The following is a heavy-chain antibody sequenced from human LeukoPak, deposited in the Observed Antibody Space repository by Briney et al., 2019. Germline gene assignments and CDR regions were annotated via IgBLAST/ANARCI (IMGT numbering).Heavy chain of an antibody. CDR1: GFTFSSYS. J-gene: IGHJ4*02. D-gene: IGHD3-22*01. V-gene: IGHV3-21*04. Sequence: GGSLRLSCAASGFTFSSYSMNWVRQAPGKGLEWVSSISSSSSYIYYADSVKGRFTISRDNSKNTLYLQMNSLRAEDTAVYYCARDYDSSGLIDYWGQGTLVTVSS. CDR2: ISSSSSYI. CDR3: ARDYDSSGLIDY.